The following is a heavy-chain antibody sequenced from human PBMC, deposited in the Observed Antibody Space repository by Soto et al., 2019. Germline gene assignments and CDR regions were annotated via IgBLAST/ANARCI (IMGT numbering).Heavy chain of an antibody. CDR2: VHQSGRT. CDR1: GASISNDKW. V-gene: IGHV4-4*02. J-gene: IGHJ4*02. CDR3: AFSLGSAALDY. D-gene: IGHD6-13*01. Sequence: QVQLQESGPGLVKPSGTLSLTCGVSGASISNDKWWSWVRQAPGKGLEWIGEVHQSGRTSYNPSLKSRVTMSVDTCKNQFSLNMDSLTAADTAVYYCAFSLGSAALDYWGRGTLVTVSS.